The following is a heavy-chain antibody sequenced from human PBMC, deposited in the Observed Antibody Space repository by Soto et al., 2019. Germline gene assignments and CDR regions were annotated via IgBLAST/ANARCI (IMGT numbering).Heavy chain of an antibody. CDR3: ASRDPGTSVDY. Sequence: SETLSLTCSVSGDYIHVGGYYWTWSRQRPGKGLEWMGYIHYTGKTYYNPSLESRLTMSVDRSKNQFSLRLTSVTAADTAVYYCASRDPGTSVDYWGQGTLVTV. CDR1: GDYIHVGGYY. V-gene: IGHV4-31*03. J-gene: IGHJ4*02. D-gene: IGHD1-7*01. CDR2: IHYTGKT.